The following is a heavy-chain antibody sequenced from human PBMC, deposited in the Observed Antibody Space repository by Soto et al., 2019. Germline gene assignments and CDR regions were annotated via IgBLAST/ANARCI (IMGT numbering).Heavy chain of an antibody. CDR3: VRNGVAATY. Sequence: APVKVTCRASRYRFRTYNGCWVRQATGQGLEWMGWMNPNRGTTGYAQKFQDRLTLTRDTSRTTDYMELSSLTSDDTAVYFCVRNGVAATYWGQGTQVTVSS. CDR2: MNPNRGTT. D-gene: IGHD2-8*01. CDR1: RYRFRTYN. J-gene: IGHJ4*02. V-gene: IGHV1-8*02.